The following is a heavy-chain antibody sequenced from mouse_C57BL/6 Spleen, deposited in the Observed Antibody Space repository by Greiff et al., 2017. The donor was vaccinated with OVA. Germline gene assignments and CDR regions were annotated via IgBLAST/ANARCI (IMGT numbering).Heavy chain of an antibody. V-gene: IGHV3-6*01. Sequence: EVKLMESGPGLVKPSQSLSLTCSVTGYSITSGYYWNWIRQFPGNKLEWMGYISYDGSNNYNPSLKNRISITRDTSKNQFFLKLNSVTTEDTATDYCARVKDYFDYWGQGTTLTVSS. CDR1: GYSITSGYY. J-gene: IGHJ2*01. CDR3: ARVKDYFDY. CDR2: ISYDGSN.